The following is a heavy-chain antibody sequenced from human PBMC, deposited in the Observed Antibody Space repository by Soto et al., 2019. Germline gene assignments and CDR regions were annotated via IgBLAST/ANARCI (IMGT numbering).Heavy chain of an antibody. D-gene: IGHD1-1*01. CDR1: GYTFTSYD. Sequence: ASVKVSCKASGYTFTSYDIYWVRQATGQGLEWMGWMNPNTGNSGYAQKFQGRVTMTSDTSINTAHMELSSLRSEDTAVYYCARRAETNGWNGFGADKYYFDFWGQGTLVTVSS. CDR3: ARRAETNGWNGFGADKYYFDF. V-gene: IGHV1-8*01. CDR2: MNPNTGNS. J-gene: IGHJ4*02.